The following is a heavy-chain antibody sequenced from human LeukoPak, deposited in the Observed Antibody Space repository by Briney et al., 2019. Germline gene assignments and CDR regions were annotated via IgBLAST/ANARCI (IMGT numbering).Heavy chain of an antibody. CDR1: GFTFSSCW. CDR2: INTDGSST. D-gene: IGHD3-16*01. J-gene: IGHJ6*03. CDR3: ARTYVLSNYMDV. V-gene: IGHV3-74*01. Sequence: GGSLRLSCAASGFTFSSCWMHWVRQAPGKGLVWVSRINTDGSSTDYADSVKGRFTISRDNAKNTLYLQMNNLRAEDTAMYFCARTYVLSNYMDVWGKGTTVTVSS.